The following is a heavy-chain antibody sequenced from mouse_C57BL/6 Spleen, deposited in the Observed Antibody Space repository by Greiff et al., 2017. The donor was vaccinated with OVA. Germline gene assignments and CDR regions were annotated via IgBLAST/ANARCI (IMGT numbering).Heavy chain of an antibody. D-gene: IGHD2-3*01. CDR3: ARKGHGYYGFDY. Sequence: QVQLQQSGPGLVQPSQSLSITCTVSGFSLTSYGVHWVRQSPGKGLGWLGGIWRGGSTDYNAAFISRLSISKDNSKSQVFFKMNSLQADDTAIYYCARKGHGYYGFDYWGQGTTRTVSS. CDR2: IWRGGST. V-gene: IGHV2-2*01. J-gene: IGHJ2*01. CDR1: GFSLTSYG.